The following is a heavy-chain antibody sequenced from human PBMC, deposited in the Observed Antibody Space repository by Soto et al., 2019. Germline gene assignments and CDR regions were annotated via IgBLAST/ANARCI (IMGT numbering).Heavy chain of an antibody. J-gene: IGHJ3*01. CDR3: AKHDYADRTFDP. Sequence: PSEPLSLPCLDSGGSVGSGAYYRRWIRQHPGRALVSVGYIQYSGDTNYNSSLKSRVTISVDRSRNRFSLKLTSVTAADTAVYYLAKHDYADRTFDPWGQGTKVTVSS. CDR1: GGSVGSGAYY. CDR2: IQYSGDT. V-gene: IGHV4-61*08. D-gene: IGHD5-12*01.